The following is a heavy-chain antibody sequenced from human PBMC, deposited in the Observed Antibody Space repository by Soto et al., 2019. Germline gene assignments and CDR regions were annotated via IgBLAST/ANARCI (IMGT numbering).Heavy chain of an antibody. CDR3: ARVGCSGGNCYPSDALHD. D-gene: IGHD2-15*01. CDR1: GYTFSTYW. Sequence: GESLKISCKGSGYTFSTYWIGWVRQVPGKGLEWMGIIYPGDSDARYSPSFQGQVTISADKSLTTAYRQWTSLRASDSGIYYCARVGCSGGNCYPSDALHDWSQGNQVTVSS. V-gene: IGHV5-51*01. J-gene: IGHJ4*02. CDR2: IYPGDSDA.